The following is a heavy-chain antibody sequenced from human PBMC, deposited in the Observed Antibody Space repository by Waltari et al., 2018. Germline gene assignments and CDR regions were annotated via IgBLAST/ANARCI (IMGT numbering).Heavy chain of an antibody. V-gene: IGHV3-33*01. CDR3: ARTDSSGQPSAFDI. J-gene: IGHJ3*02. CDR2: LWYDGSNR. D-gene: IGHD3-22*01. Sequence: QVQLVESGGGLVQPGKSVRLSCAASGISFRSYGVHWVRQAPGKVLEWVAGLWYDGSNRNYADSVKGRFTVSRDNSKNTLYLQMNSLGAEDTAVYYCARTDSSGQPSAFDIWGQGTMVTVSS. CDR1: GISFRSYG.